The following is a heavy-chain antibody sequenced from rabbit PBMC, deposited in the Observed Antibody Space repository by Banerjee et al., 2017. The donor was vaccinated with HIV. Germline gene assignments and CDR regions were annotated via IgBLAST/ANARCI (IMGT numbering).Heavy chain of an antibody. CDR1: GFSFSSTYY. CDR3: ARDSSGWDGDFNL. V-gene: IGHV1S45*01. D-gene: IGHD4-1*01. J-gene: IGHJ4*01. Sequence: QEQLVESGGDLVKPGASLTLTCTASGFSFSSTYYMCWVRQAPGKGLEWIACIGTSSGSTYYASWVNGRFTISKTSSTTVTLQMTSLTAADTATYFCARDSSGWDGDFNLWGPGTLVTVS. CDR2: IGTSSGST.